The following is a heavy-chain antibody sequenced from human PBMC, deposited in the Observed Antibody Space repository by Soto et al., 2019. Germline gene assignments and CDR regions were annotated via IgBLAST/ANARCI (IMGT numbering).Heavy chain of an antibody. J-gene: IGHJ4*02. CDR3: ARAPSEGYFWYFDY. D-gene: IGHD3-3*01. Sequence: GGSLRLSCAASGFTFSSYAMHWVRQAPGKGLEWVAVISYDGSNKYYADSVKGRFTISRDNSKNTLYLQMNSLRAEDTAVYYCARAPSEGYFWYFDYWGQGTLVTVSS. CDR1: GFTFSSYA. CDR2: ISYDGSNK. V-gene: IGHV3-30-3*01.